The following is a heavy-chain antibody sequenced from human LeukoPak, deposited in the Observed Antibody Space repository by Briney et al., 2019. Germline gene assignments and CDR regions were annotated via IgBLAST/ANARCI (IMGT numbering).Heavy chain of an antibody. Sequence: AGGSLRLSCAASGFTFSDYYMSWIRQAPGKGLEWVSYISSSGSTIYYADSVKGRFTISRDNAKNSLYLQMNSLRAEDTAVYYCAGVAVAGRFGQSLYYYYYYMDVWGKGTTVTVSS. CDR3: AGVAVAGRFGQSLYYYYYYMDV. J-gene: IGHJ6*03. CDR1: GFTFSDYY. D-gene: IGHD6-19*01. V-gene: IGHV3-11*04. CDR2: ISSSGSTI.